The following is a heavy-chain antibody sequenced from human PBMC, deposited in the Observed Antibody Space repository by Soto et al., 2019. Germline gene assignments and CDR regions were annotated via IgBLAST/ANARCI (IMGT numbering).Heavy chain of an antibody. CDR2: ISGSAENT. V-gene: IGHV3-23*01. CDR1: GFTFISYG. D-gene: IGHD3-22*01. J-gene: IGHJ4*02. Sequence: GGSLRLSCAASGFTFISYGMSWVRQAPGKGLEWVSVISGSAENTYYEDSVKGRFTISRDNSKNTLYLYMNSLRAEDTAVYYCAKGRYYHATTGYFDPWGQGTLVTVSS. CDR3: AKGRYYHATTGYFDP.